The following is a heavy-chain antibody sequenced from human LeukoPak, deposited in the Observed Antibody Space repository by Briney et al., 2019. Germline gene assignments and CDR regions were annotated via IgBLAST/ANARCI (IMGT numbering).Heavy chain of an antibody. D-gene: IGHD5/OR15-5a*01. CDR2: ISGSGSST. CDR3: AKDHSTVPYYFDY. Sequence: GGSLRLSCAASGFTFNTYGMHWVRQAPGKGLEWVSGISGSGSSTYYADSVKGRFTISRDNSKNTLYLQMNSLRAEDTATYYCAKDHSTVPYYFDYWGQGTLVTVSS. CDR1: GFTFNTYG. J-gene: IGHJ4*02. V-gene: IGHV3-23*01.